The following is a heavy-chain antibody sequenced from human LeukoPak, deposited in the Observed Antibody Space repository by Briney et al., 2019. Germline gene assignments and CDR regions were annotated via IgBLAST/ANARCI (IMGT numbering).Heavy chain of an antibody. J-gene: IGHJ4*02. D-gene: IGHD6-19*01. Sequence: VXVSFKASGYTFTSYGINWVRQAPGQGLEWMGWISGYNGHTNYVQKMQGRVTMTTDTSTNTAYMELRSLRSDDTAVYYCARGPGIAVAGVFDYWGQGSLVTVSS. V-gene: IGHV1-18*04. CDR2: ISGYNGHT. CDR1: GYTFTSYG. CDR3: ARGPGIAVAGVFDY.